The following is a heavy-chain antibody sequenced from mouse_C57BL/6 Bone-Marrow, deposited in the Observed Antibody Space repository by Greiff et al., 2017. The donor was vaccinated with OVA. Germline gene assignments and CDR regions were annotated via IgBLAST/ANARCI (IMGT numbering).Heavy chain of an antibody. CDR2: INPNNGGT. D-gene: IGHD2-10*01. V-gene: IGHV1-18*01. Sequence: VQLKESGPELVKPGASVKIPCKASGYTFTDYNMDWVKQSHGKSLEWIGDINPNNGGTIYNQKFKGKATLTVDKSSSTDYMERRSLTSEDTAVDDCAREAYYSFAYWGQGTLVTVSA. CDR1: GYTFTDYN. CDR3: AREAYYSFAY. J-gene: IGHJ3*01.